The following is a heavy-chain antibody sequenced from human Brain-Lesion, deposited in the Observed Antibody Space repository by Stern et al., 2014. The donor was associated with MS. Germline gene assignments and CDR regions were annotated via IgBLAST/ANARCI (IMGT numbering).Heavy chain of an antibody. V-gene: IGHV3-74*01. J-gene: IGHJ5*01. CDR3: ARGERWFDS. CDR2: VNKDGRRT. CDR1: GFTFSNYW. Sequence: EVQPVESGGGLVKPGGSLRLSCAASGFTFSNYWMHWVRQAPGKGLVWVSRVNKDGRRTSYADSVKGRFTMSRDNAKNTLYLQMNSLRVEDTAIYYCARGERWFDSWGQGTLVTVSS.